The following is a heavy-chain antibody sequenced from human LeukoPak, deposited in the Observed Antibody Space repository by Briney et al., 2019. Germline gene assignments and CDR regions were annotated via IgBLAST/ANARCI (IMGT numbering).Heavy chain of an antibody. CDR2: INEDGSDK. CDR3: ARDAAYGYDRFDY. D-gene: IGHD5-18*01. CDR1: GFSFSNYA. J-gene: IGHJ4*02. Sequence: GGSLRLSCVASGFSFSNYAMHWVRQAPGKGLEWLANINEDGSDKNYVASEKGRFTISRDNAKKSLYLQMNSLRGEDTAVYYCARDAAYGYDRFDYWGQGTQVTVSS. V-gene: IGHV3-7*01.